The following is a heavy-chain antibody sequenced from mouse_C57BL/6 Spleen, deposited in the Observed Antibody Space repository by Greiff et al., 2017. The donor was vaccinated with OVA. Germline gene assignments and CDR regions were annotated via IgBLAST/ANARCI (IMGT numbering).Heavy chain of an antibody. CDR1: GYTFTSYW. CDR3: ARRRDDYDEAWFAY. V-gene: IGHV1-69*01. D-gene: IGHD2-4*01. J-gene: IGHJ3*01. Sequence: QVHVKQPGAELVMPGASVKLSCKASGYTFTSYWMHWVKQRPGQGLEWIGEIDPSDSYTNYNQKFKGKSTLTVDKSSSTAYMQLSSLTSEDSAVYYGARRRDDYDEAWFAYWGQGTLVTVSA. CDR2: IDPSDSYT.